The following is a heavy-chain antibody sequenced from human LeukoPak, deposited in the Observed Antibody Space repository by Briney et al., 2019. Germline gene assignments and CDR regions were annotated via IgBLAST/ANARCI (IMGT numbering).Heavy chain of an antibody. CDR2: INHSGST. D-gene: IGHD6-13*01. CDR1: GGSFSGYY. CDR3: ARGIAAARETGFDY. Sequence: PSETLSFTCAVYGGSFSGYYWSWIRQPPGKGLEWIGEINHSGSTNYNPSPKSRVTISVDTSKHQFSLKLSSVTAADTAVYYCARGIAAARETGFDYWGQGTLVTVSS. V-gene: IGHV4-34*01. J-gene: IGHJ4*02.